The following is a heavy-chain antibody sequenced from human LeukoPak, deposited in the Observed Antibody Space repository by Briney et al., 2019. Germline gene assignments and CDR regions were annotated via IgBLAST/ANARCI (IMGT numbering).Heavy chain of an antibody. J-gene: IGHJ4*02. V-gene: IGHV4-61*02. Sequence: PSETLSLTCTVSGGSISSGSYFWSWIRQPAGKGLEWIGRIFTSGNTNYSPSLKSRVTISVDTSKNQFSLKLSSVAAADTAVYYCARALLWFGELRRFDYWGQGTLVTVSS. CDR2: IFTSGNT. D-gene: IGHD3-10*01. CDR1: GGSISSGSYF. CDR3: ARALLWFGELRRFDY.